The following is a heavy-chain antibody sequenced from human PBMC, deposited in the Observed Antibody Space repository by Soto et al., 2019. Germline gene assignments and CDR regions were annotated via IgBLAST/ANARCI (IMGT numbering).Heavy chain of an antibody. Sequence: QVHLVQSGDEVKNPGASVKVSCKVSGYDFTTYGITWVRQAPGQGLEWMAWISAHNGNTNYAPNLQGRVTVTRDTSTSTSYIELRSLRSDDTAVYYCERGRYGDYWGQGALVTVSS. V-gene: IGHV1-18*01. J-gene: IGHJ4*02. CDR1: GYDFTTYG. CDR3: ERGRYGDY. CDR2: ISAHNGNT. D-gene: IGHD1-1*01.